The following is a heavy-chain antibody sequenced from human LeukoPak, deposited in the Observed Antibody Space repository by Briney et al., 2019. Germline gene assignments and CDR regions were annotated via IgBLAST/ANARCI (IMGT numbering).Heavy chain of an antibody. V-gene: IGHV3-7*05. CDR2: INQDGSDK. Sequence: PGGSLRLSCAASGFTFSTYWMSWVRQAPGKGLEWVANINQDGSDKYYVDSVKGRFTISRDNAKNSLYLQMNSLRAEDTAVYYCARDLEVRGGAAAGRPYYYYYAMDVWGQGTTVTVSS. D-gene: IGHD6-13*01. J-gene: IGHJ6*02. CDR1: GFTFSTYW. CDR3: ARDLEVRGGAAAGRPYYYYYAMDV.